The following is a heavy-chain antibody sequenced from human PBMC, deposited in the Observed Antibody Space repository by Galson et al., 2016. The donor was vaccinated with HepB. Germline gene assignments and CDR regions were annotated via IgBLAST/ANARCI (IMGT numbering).Heavy chain of an antibody. Sequence: SVKASCKASGGTFSNFALTWVRQAPGQGLEWIGGIIPILTTPNYAQTFQGRVTISADESTSTVHMELSSLKSEDTAIYYCVNLYRLDVWGQGTTVTVSS. CDR1: GGTFSNFA. J-gene: IGHJ6*02. D-gene: IGHD1-26*01. V-gene: IGHV1-69*13. CDR3: VNLYRLDV. CDR2: IIPILTTP.